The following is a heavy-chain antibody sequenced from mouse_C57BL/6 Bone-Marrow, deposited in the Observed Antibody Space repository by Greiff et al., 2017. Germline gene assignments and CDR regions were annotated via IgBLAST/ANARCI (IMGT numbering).Heavy chain of an antibody. CDR2: IYPYNGVS. Sequence: VHVKQSGPELVKPGASVKISCKASGYSFTGYYMHWVKQSHGNILDWIGYIYPYNGVSSYNQKFKGKATLTVDKSSSTAYIELRSLTSEDSAVYYCARDYGSPHWYFGVWGTGTTVTVSS. D-gene: IGHD1-1*01. CDR3: ARDYGSPHWYFGV. J-gene: IGHJ1*03. CDR1: GYSFTGYY. V-gene: IGHV1-31*01.